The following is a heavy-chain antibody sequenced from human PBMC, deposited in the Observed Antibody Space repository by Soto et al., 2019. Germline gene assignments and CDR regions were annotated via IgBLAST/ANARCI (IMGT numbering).Heavy chain of an antibody. CDR3: ARDSSTERKTGTTLKPLDY. Sequence: HPGGSLRLSCAASGFTFSSYEMNWVRQAPGKGLEWVSYISSSGSTIYYADSVKGRFTISRDNAKNSLYLQMNSLRAEDTAVYYCARDSSTERKTGTTLKPLDYWGQGTLVTVSS. V-gene: IGHV3-48*03. D-gene: IGHD1-7*01. CDR1: GFTFSSYE. J-gene: IGHJ4*02. CDR2: ISSSGSTI.